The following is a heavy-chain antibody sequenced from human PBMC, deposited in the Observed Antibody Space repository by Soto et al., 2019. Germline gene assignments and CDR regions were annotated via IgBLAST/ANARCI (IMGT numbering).Heavy chain of an antibody. CDR2: ISGSGGST. Sequence: PGGSLRLSCAASGFTFSSYAMSWVRQAPGKGLEWVSAISGSGGSTYYADSVKGRFTISRDNSKNTLYLQMNSLRAEDTAVYYCSKASAPYASGSYYMDVWGKGTTVTVSS. CDR3: SKASAPYASGSYYMDV. J-gene: IGHJ6*03. CDR1: GFTFSSYA. V-gene: IGHV3-23*01. D-gene: IGHD3-10*01.